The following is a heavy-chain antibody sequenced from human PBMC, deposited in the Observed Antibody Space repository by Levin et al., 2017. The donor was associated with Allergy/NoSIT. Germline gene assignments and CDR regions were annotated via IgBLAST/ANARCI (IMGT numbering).Heavy chain of an antibody. CDR3: ARDLYAYDILTGYYYFDY. J-gene: IGHJ4*02. CDR1: GYTFTSYG. V-gene: IGHV1-18*01. D-gene: IGHD3-9*01. Sequence: GASVKVSCKASGYTFTSYGISWVRQAPGQGLEWMGWISAYNGNTNYAQKLQGRVTMTTDTSTSTAYMELRSLRSDDPAVYYCARDLYAYDILTGYYYFDYWGQGTLVTVSS. CDR2: ISAYNGNT.